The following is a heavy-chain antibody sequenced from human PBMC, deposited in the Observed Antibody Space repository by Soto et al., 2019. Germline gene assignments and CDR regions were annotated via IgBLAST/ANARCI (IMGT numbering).Heavy chain of an antibody. D-gene: IGHD5-18*01. V-gene: IGHV4-30-4*01. CDR1: GGSISSGDYY. CDR2: IFYSGST. J-gene: IGHJ6*02. Sequence: PSETLSLTCTVSGGSISSGDYYWNWIRQPPGKGPEWIGYIFYSGSTYYNPSLKSRVTISVDTSKNQFSLKPNSVTAADTAVYYCAREPLDTAVKYYYYSMDVWGQGTTVTVSS. CDR3: AREPLDTAVKYYYYSMDV.